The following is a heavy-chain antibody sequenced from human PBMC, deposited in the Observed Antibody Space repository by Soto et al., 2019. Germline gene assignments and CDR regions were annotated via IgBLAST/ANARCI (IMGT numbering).Heavy chain of an antibody. CDR3: ASGGATPTSLYYYYYGMDV. D-gene: IGHD1-26*01. CDR1: GFTFSSYA. V-gene: IGHV3-23*01. J-gene: IGHJ6*02. CDR2: ISGSGGST. Sequence: GGSLRLSCAASGFTFSSYAMSWVRQAPGKGLEWVSAISGSGGSTYYADSVKGRFTISRDNSKNTLYLQMNSLRAEDTAVYYCASGGATPTSLYYYYYGMDVWGQGTTVTVSS.